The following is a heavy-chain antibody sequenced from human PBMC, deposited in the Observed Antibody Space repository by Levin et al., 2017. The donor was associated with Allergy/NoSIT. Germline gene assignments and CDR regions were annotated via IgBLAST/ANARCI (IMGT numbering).Heavy chain of an antibody. J-gene: IGHJ5*02. CDR2: INRRGDDA. CDR3: ARTVGSGACSGGSCYNWFDP. V-gene: IGHV3-11*03. D-gene: IGHD2-15*01. CDR1: GFRFSDNY. Sequence: GGSLRLSCAASGFRFSDNYMTWIRQAPGKGLEWVSYINRRGDDANYADSVKGRFTVSRDNAKNSLSLQMNSLRVEDTAVYYCARTVGSGACSGGSCYNWFDPWGQGTLVTVSS.